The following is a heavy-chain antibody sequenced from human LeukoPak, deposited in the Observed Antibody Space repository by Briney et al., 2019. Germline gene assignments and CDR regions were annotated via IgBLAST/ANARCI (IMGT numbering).Heavy chain of an antibody. CDR1: GFSLSTSGVG. CDR3: AHSSYYYNSSGYDAFDI. CDR2: IYWDDDK. J-gene: IGHJ3*02. V-gene: IGHV2-5*02. D-gene: IGHD3-22*01. Sequence: SGPTLVKPTQTLTLTCTFSGFSLSTSGVGVGWIRQPPGKALEWLALIYWDDDKRYSPSLKSRLTITKDTSKNQVVLTMTNMDPVDTATYYCAHSSYYYNSSGYDAFDIWGQGTMVTVPS.